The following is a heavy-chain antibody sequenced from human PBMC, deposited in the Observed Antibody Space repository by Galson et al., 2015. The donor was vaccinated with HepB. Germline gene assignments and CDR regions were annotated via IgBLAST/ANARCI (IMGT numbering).Heavy chain of an antibody. D-gene: IGHD6-13*01. CDR3: ARDSSSSPPQPFDY. V-gene: IGHV3-21*01. CDR1: GFTFSSYS. Sequence: SLRLSCAASGFTFSSYSMNWVRQAPGKGLEWVSSISSSSSYIYYADSVKGRFTISRDNAKNSLYLQMNSLRAEDTAVYYCARDSSSSPPQPFDYWGQGTLVTVSS. CDR2: ISSSSSYI. J-gene: IGHJ4*02.